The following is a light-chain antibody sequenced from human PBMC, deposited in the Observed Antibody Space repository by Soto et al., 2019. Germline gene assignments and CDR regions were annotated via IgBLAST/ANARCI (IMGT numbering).Light chain of an antibody. CDR3: QQYGSSSWT. CDR1: QSVRAY. Sequence: EIVLTQSPDTLSLSPGERATLSCRASQSVRAYLAWYQQKPGQAPRLLIHDASNRATGIPDRFSGSGSGTDFTLTISRLEPEDFAVYYCQQYGSSSWTFGHGTKVDIK. J-gene: IGKJ1*01. CDR2: DAS. V-gene: IGKV3-20*01.